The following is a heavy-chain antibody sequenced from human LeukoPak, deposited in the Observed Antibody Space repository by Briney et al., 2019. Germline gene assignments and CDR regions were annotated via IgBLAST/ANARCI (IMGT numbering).Heavy chain of an antibody. D-gene: IGHD2-15*01. CDR3: AREDKGQVYFDY. CDR2: ISYDGSNK. V-gene: IGHV3-30-3*01. J-gene: IGHJ4*02. CDR1: GFTFSRYA. Sequence: GGSLRLSCAASGFTFSRYAMHWVRQAPGKGLEWVAVISYDGSNKYYADSVKGRFTISRDNSKNTLYLQMNSLRAEDTAVYYCAREDKGQVYFDYWGQGTLVTVSS.